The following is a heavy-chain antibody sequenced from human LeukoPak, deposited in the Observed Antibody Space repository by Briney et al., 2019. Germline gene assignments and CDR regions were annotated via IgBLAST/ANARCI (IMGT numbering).Heavy chain of an antibody. CDR2: IYYSGST. V-gene: IGHV4-39*07. J-gene: IGHJ6*03. D-gene: IGHD3/OR15-3a*01. CDR1: GGSISSGSYY. CDR3: ARGMNLDFLWYYYYYMDV. Sequence: SETLSLTCTVSGGSISSGSYYWGWIRQPPGKGLEWIGSIYYSGSTYYNPSLKSRVTISVDTSKNQFSLKLSSVTAADTAVYYCARGMNLDFLWYYYYYMDVWGKGTTVTVSS.